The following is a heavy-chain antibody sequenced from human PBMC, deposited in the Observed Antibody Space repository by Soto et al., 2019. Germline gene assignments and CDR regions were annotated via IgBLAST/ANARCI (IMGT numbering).Heavy chain of an antibody. J-gene: IGHJ3*02. CDR3: ARLSDYYDSTGYYYVGAFDI. Sequence: SETLSLTCTVSGGSISSYYWSWIRQPPGKGLEWIGYIYYSGSTNYNPSLKSRVTISVDTSKNQFSLKLSSVTAADTAVYYCARLSDYYDSTGYYYVGAFDIWGQGTMVTVS. CDR2: IYYSGST. CDR1: GGSISSYY. D-gene: IGHD3-22*01. V-gene: IGHV4-59*01.